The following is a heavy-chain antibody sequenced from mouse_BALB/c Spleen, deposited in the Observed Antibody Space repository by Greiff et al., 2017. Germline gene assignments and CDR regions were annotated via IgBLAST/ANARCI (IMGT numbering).Heavy chain of an antibody. D-gene: IGHD1-1*01. CDR2: ISSGSSTI. Sequence: EVKLMESGGGLVQPGGSRKLSCAASGFTFSSFGMHWVRQAPEKGLEWVAYISSGSSTIYYADTVKGRFTISRDNPKNTLFLQMTSLRSEDTAMYYCARSPLYYYFDYWGQGTTLTVSS. J-gene: IGHJ2*01. V-gene: IGHV5-17*02. CDR1: GFTFSSFG. CDR3: ARSPLYYYFDY.